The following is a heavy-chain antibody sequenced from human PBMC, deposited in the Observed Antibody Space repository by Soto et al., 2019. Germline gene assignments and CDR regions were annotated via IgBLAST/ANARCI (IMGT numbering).Heavy chain of an antibody. V-gene: IGHV3-23*01. CDR3: AKAMTVAGTKAGMDV. D-gene: IGHD6-13*01. CDR1: GFTFSSYA. J-gene: IGHJ6*02. Sequence: EVQLLESGGGLVQPGGSLRLSCAASGFTFSSYAMGWVRQAPGKGLEWVSSISGSGGSTHADSAKGRFTMSRDNSKNTVFLQMNSLRDDDTAVYYCAKAMTVAGTKAGMDVWGQGTTVTVSS. CDR2: ISGSGGST.